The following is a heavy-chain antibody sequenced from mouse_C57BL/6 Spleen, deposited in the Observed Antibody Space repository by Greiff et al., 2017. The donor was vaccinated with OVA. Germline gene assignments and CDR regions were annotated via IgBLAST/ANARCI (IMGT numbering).Heavy chain of an antibody. CDR1: GYAFSSYW. V-gene: IGHV1-80*01. D-gene: IGHD2-3*01. J-gene: IGHJ2*01. CDR2: IYPGDGDT. Sequence: VKLMESGAELVKPGASVKISCKASGYAFSSYWMNWVKQRPGKGLEWIGQIYPGDGDTNYNGKFKGKATLTADKSSSTAYMQLSSLTSEDSAVYFCARGDDGYPYYFDYWGKGTTLTVSS. CDR3: ARGDDGYPYYFDY.